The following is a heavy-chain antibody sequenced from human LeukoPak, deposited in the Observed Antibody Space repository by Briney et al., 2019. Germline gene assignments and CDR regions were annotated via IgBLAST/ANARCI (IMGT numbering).Heavy chain of an antibody. J-gene: IGHJ3*02. CDR1: GFTFSDHY. D-gene: IGHD2-8*01. Sequence: GRSLRLSCAASGFTFSDHYMGWISQAPGKGREWVSYISGSGSTIYYADSVKGRFTISRDNAKKSLYLQMNSLRAEDAAVYYCGRDFGLIGTKRSFDIWGQGTMVTASS. CDR2: ISGSGSTI. CDR3: GRDFGLIGTKRSFDI. V-gene: IGHV3-11*01.